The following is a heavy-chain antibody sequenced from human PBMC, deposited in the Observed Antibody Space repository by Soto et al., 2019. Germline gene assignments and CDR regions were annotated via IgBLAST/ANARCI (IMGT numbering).Heavy chain of an antibody. Sequence: PGGSLRLSCAGSGCTFSRFPISWFRQAPGKGLEWVSAISGSGGSTYYADSVKGRFTISRDNSKNTLYLQMNSLRAEDTAVYYCAVVPAATPYYYYGMDVWGQGTTVTVSS. V-gene: IGHV3-23*01. CDR1: GCTFSRFP. J-gene: IGHJ6*02. D-gene: IGHD2-2*01. CDR2: ISGSGGST. CDR3: AVVPAATPYYYYGMDV.